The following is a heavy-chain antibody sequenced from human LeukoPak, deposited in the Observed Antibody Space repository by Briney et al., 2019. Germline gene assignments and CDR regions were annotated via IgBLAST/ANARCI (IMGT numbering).Heavy chain of an antibody. Sequence: GGSLRLSCAASGLTFSSYAMSWVRQAPGKGLEWVSAISGSGGSTYYADSVKGRFTISRDNAKNSLYLQMNSLRAEDTAVYYCARAVLRCFDYWGQGTLVTVSS. CDR3: ARAVLRCFDY. D-gene: IGHD3-3*01. CDR2: ISGSGGST. V-gene: IGHV3-23*01. J-gene: IGHJ4*02. CDR1: GLTFSSYA.